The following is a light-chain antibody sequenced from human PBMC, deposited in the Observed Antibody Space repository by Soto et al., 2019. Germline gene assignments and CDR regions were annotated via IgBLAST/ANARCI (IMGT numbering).Light chain of an antibody. V-gene: IGKV3-20*01. Sequence: EIVLTQSPDTLSLSPGERATLSCRASQSVSSNYLAWYQQIPGQAPRPLIYGASSRVPGIPDRFSGSGSGTDFTLTISRLEPEEFAVYYCQQYGSLPWTFGQGTKVEIQ. J-gene: IGKJ1*01. CDR2: GAS. CDR3: QQYGSLPWT. CDR1: QSVSSNY.